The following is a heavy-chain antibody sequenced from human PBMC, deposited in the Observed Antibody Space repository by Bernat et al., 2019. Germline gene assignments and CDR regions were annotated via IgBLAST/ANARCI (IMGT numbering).Heavy chain of an antibody. J-gene: IGHJ4*02. CDR2: INIDGTTT. CDR1: GFTFRDYW. Sequence: EVQLTESGGGLVQPGGSLRLSCAASGFTFRDYWMDWVRQAPGKGPVWVSRINIDGTTTNYADSVKGRFTMSRDNAKNTVYLQMNSLRAEDTAVYYCVRDPNRRLDYWGQGTKVTVSP. D-gene: IGHD1/OR15-1a*01. CDR3: VRDPNRRLDY. V-gene: IGHV3-74*01.